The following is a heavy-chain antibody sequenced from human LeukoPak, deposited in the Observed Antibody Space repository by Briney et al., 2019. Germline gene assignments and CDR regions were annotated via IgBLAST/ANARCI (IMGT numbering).Heavy chain of an antibody. D-gene: IGHD1-1*01. J-gene: IGHJ5*02. CDR3: ARDVPGSIGTTARFDP. CDR1: GHTSTTYA. CDR2: INAGNGNI. Sequence: GASVKVSCKASGHTSTTYAIHWVRQAPGQGLEWMGWINAGNGNIKYSQKLQGRVTITGDTSTSTAYMELRSLRSDDTAVYYCARDVPGSIGTTARFDPWGQGTLVTVSS. V-gene: IGHV1-3*01.